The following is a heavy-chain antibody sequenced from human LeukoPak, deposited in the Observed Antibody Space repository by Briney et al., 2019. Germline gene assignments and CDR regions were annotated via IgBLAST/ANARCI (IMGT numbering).Heavy chain of an antibody. Sequence: ASVKVSCKASGYTFTVYYMHWVRQAPGQGLEWMGWINPNSGGTNYAQKFQGRVTMTRDTSISTAYMELSRLRSDDTAVYYRARNFYFDSSGYYHYWGQGTLVTVSA. CDR2: INPNSGGT. D-gene: IGHD3-22*01. J-gene: IGHJ4*02. CDR3: ARNFYFDSSGYYHY. CDR1: GYTFTVYY. V-gene: IGHV1-2*02.